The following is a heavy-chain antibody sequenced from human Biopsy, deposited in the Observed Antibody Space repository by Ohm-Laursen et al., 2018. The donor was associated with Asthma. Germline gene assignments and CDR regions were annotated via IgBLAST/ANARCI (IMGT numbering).Heavy chain of an antibody. CDR2: INAGIGTT. J-gene: IGHJ3*02. CDR3: ARTYYDFLTGQVNDAFGI. D-gene: IGHD3-9*01. V-gene: IGHV1-3*01. CDR1: GYTFISYA. Sequence: ASVKVSCKASGYTFISYAIHWVRQAPGQRLEWMGWINAGIGTTKYSQKFQGRVTITRDTSASTAYMDLSSLRSEDTAVYYCARTYYDFLTGQVNDAFGIWGQGTVVSVSS.